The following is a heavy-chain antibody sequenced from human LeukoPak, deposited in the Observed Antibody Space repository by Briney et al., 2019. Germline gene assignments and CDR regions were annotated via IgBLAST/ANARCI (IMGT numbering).Heavy chain of an antibody. CDR2: IYYSGST. Sequence: SETLSLTCTVSGGSISSSSFYWGWIRQSPGKGLQWIGSIYYSGSTYYNPSLESRVTISVDTSKNQFSLKLSSVTAADTAVYYCSRRGSSWYFDYWGQGTLVTVSS. D-gene: IGHD6-13*01. CDR3: SRRGSSWYFDY. J-gene: IGHJ4*02. V-gene: IGHV4-39*01. CDR1: GGSISSSSFY.